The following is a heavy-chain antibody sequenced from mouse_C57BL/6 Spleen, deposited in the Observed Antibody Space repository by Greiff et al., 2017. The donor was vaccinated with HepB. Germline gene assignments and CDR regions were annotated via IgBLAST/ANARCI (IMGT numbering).Heavy chain of an antibody. V-gene: IGHV1-69*01. CDR3: AIYYGNWDWYFDV. CDR1: GYTFTSYW. Sequence: QVQLQQPGAELVMPGASVKLSCKASGYTFTSYWMHWVKQRPGQGLEWIGEIDPSDSYTNYNQKFKGKSTLTVDKSSSTAYMQLSSLTSEDSAVYYCAIYYGNWDWYFDVWGTGTTVTVSS. J-gene: IGHJ1*03. CDR2: IDPSDSYT. D-gene: IGHD2-1*01.